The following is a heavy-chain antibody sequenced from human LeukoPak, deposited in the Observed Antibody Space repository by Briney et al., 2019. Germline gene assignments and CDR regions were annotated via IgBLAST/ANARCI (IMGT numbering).Heavy chain of an antibody. CDR1: GGTFISYA. Sequence: ASVKVSCKASGGTFISYAISWVRQAPGQGLEWMGGIIPIFGTANYAQKFQGRVTITADESTSTAYMELSSLRSEDTAVYYCAKTITMVRGVIIVYYYYGMDVWGQGTTVTVSS. V-gene: IGHV1-69*13. D-gene: IGHD3-10*01. CDR3: AKTITMVRGVIIVYYYYGMDV. CDR2: IIPIFGTA. J-gene: IGHJ6*02.